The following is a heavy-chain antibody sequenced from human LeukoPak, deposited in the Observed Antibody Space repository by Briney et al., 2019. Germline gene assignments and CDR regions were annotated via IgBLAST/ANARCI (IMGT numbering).Heavy chain of an antibody. CDR2: IDHSGST. V-gene: IGHV4-34*01. J-gene: IGHJ4*02. CDR1: GGSFNGYY. Sequence: SETLSLTCAVYGGSFNGYYWSWIRQPPGKGLEWIGEIDHSGSTNYNPSLKSRVTISVDTSKNQFSLKVSSVTAADTAVYYCTRGLGVGATRDYWGQGTLVTVSS. CDR3: TRGLGVGATRDY. D-gene: IGHD1-26*01.